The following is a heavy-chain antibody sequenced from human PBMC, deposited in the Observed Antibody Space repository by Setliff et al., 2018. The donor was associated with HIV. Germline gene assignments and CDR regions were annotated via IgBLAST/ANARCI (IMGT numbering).Heavy chain of an antibody. CDR2: MCHNENGVTT. J-gene: IGHJ1*01. CDR3: ARDRGSGWYGYFQQ. V-gene: IGHV4-59*01. Sequence: SETLSLTCIVSGGSIDNYYWNWVRQPPGKGPEWIGNMCHNENGVTTNQNPSLKSRIVMYLDRTKREFSLSLFSATTADTAVYYCARDRGSGWYGYFQQWGQGSQVTVSS. CDR1: GGSIDNYY. D-gene: IGHD6-19*01.